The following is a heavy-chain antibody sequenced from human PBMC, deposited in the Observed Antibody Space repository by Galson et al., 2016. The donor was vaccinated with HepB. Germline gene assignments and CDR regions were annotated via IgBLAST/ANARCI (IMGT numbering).Heavy chain of an antibody. J-gene: IGHJ3*02. V-gene: IGHV4-4*02. CDR3: ARGAVGPTRDDAFDI. CDR2: IFHSGNT. D-gene: IGHD1-26*01. CDR1: GGSISSSNW. Sequence: SETLSLTCAVSGGSISSSNWWSWVRQPPGKGLQWIGEIFHSGNTYYNPSLRSRVTTSLDKSKNHFSLKLTSVTAADTAFYYCARGAVGPTRDDAFDIWGQGTMVTVSS.